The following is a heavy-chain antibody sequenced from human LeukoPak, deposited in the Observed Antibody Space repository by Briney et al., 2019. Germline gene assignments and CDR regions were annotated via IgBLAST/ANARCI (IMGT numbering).Heavy chain of an antibody. CDR2: ISWDGGST. J-gene: IGHJ4*02. Sequence: PGGSLRLSCAASGFTFDDYTMHWVRQAPGKGLEWVSLISWDGGSTYYADSVKGRFTISRDNSKNSLYLQMNSLRTEDTALYYCAKDMDDLGGPIAVAGGIDYWGQGTLVTVSS. CDR3: AKDMDDLGGPIAVAGGIDY. D-gene: IGHD6-19*01. CDR1: GFTFDDYT. V-gene: IGHV3-43*01.